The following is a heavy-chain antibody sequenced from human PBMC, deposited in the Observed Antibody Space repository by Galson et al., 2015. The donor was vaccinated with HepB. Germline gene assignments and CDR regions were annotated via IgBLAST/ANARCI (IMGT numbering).Heavy chain of an antibody. V-gene: IGHV3-23*01. J-gene: IGHJ6*02. CDR2: ISGSGGST. Sequence: SLRLSCAASGFTFSSYAMSWVRQAPGKGLEWVSAISGSGGSTYYADSVKGRFTISRDNSKNTLYLQMNSLRAEDTAVYYCAKGGEKRPYYYGMDVWGQGTTVTVSS. CDR1: GFTFSSYA. D-gene: IGHD3-16*01. CDR3: AKGGEKRPYYYGMDV.